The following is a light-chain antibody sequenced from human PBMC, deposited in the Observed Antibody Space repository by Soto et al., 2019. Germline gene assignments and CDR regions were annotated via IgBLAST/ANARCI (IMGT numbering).Light chain of an antibody. CDR3: QSYDSGLSGVV. J-gene: IGLJ2*01. CDR1: RSNIGAGYD. V-gene: IGLV1-40*01. CDR2: GNS. Sequence: QSVLTQPPSVSGAPGQRVTISCTGTRSNIGAGYDVNWYQQVPGTAPKLLSYGNSNRPSGVPDRFSGSKSGISASLAITGLQAEDEADYYCQSYDSGLSGVVFGGGTKLTVL.